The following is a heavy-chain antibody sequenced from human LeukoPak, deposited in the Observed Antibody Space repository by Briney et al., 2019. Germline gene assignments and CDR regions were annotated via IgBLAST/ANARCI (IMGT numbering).Heavy chain of an antibody. J-gene: IGHJ4*02. D-gene: IGHD6-19*01. CDR2: ISAYNGNT. CDR3: ARDDRGGKYSSGWYGY. V-gene: IGHV1-18*04. CDR1: GYTFTSYG. Sequence: ASVKVSCKASGYTFTSYGISWVRQAPGQGREWMGWISAYNGNTNYAQKLQGRVTMTTDTSTSTAYMELRSLRSDDTAVYYCARDDRGGKYSSGWYGYWGQGTLVTVSS.